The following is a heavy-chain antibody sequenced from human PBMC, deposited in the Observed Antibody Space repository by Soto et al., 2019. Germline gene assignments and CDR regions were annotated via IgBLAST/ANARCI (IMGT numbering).Heavy chain of an antibody. Sequence: EVQLLESGGGLVQPGGSLRLSCAASGFPFSTSAMNWVRQAPGKGLEWVSIISASSDAAYYAESVKGRFASYRDNSKNTLYLQMNSLRAEDTAVYYCEKYSGSYPVYNGLSLWGQGTTVTVS. J-gene: IGHJ6*02. V-gene: IGHV3-23*01. CDR2: ISASSDAA. D-gene: IGHD1-26*01. CDR3: EKYSGSYPVYNGLSL. CDR1: GFPFSTSA.